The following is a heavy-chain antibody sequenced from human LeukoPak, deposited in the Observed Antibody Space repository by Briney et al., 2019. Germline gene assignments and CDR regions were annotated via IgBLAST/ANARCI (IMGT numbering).Heavy chain of an antibody. Sequence: GSLRLSCAASGFTFSSYAMNWARQAPGKGLEWIGRIYTSGSTNYNPSLKSRVTMSVDTSKNQFSLKLSSVTAADTAVYYCARDRPAVAGYYDAVDIWGQGTMVTVSS. V-gene: IGHV4-4*07. J-gene: IGHJ3*02. CDR1: GFTFSSYA. D-gene: IGHD6-19*01. CDR3: ARDRPAVAGYYDAVDI. CDR2: IYTSGST.